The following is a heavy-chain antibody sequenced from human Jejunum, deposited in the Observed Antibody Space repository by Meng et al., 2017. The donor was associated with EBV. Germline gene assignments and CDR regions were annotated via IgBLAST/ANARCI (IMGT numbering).Heavy chain of an antibody. D-gene: IGHD3-10*01. CDR1: GYTFTDYA. Sequence: QVQLVQYGSELKKPGASVRLSCKASGYTFTDYAIIWVRQAPGQGLEWMGWINTANGNPTYTQAFTGRFVFSLDTSVNTAFLQISDLKAEDSALYYCARYSGSYSLANWGQGTLVTVSS. J-gene: IGHJ4*02. CDR2: INTANGNP. CDR3: ARYSGSYSLAN. V-gene: IGHV7-4-1*02.